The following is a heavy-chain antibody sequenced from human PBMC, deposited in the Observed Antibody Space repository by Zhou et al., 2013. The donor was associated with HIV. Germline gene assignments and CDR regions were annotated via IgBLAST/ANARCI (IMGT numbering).Heavy chain of an antibody. D-gene: IGHD4-4*01. CDR1: GFTFTSSA. V-gene: IGHV1-58*02. CDR2: IVVGSGNT. Sequence: QMQLVQSGPEVKKPGTSVKVSCKASGFTFTSSAMQWVRQARGQRLEWIGWIVVGSGNTNYAQKFQERVTITRDMSTSTAYMELSSLNRRTTTGRSYLRAAGRVGYEPGTGSSFRLVITRGPGT. J-gene: IGHJ4*02. CDR3: LRAAGRVGYEPGTGSSFRLVIT.